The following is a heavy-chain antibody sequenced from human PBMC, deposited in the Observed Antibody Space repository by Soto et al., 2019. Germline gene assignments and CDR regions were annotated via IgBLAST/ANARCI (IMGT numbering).Heavy chain of an antibody. CDR3: ASSRGGGAATAGFDP. J-gene: IGHJ5*02. Sequence: ASVKVSCKASGYTFTSYAMHWVRQAPGQRLEWMGWINAGNGNTKYPQKFQGRVTITRDTSASTAYMELSSLRSEDTAVYYCASSRGGGAATAGFDPWGQGTLVTVS. CDR1: GYTFTSYA. D-gene: IGHD2-15*01. V-gene: IGHV1-3*01. CDR2: INAGNGNT.